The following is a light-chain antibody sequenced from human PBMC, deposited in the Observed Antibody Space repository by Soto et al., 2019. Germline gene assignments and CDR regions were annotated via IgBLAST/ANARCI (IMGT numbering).Light chain of an antibody. CDR1: QGISNW. J-gene: IGKJ4*01. V-gene: IGKV1-12*01. CDR2: TGS. Sequence: DIQMTQSPSSVSASVGDRVSITCRASQGISNWLSWYQQKTERAPKLLLYTGSSLQSGVPSRFSGTGSGTDFALTISSMQPEDVATYYCQQANSFPLTFGGGTKVEIK. CDR3: QQANSFPLT.